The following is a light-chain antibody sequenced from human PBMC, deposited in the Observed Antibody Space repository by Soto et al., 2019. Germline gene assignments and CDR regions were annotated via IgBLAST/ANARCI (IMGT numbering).Light chain of an antibody. V-gene: IGLV2-14*01. CDR3: SEITTRSFYV. CDR2: DVS. J-gene: IGLJ1*01. CDR1: SSDVGGYNY. Sequence: QSVLTQPASVSGSPGQSITISCTGTSSDVGGYNYVSWYQQHPGKAPKLMIYDVSNRPSGVSNRFSGSKSGNTASLTISGFQAVDVDDYSCSEITTRSFYVAGTGT.